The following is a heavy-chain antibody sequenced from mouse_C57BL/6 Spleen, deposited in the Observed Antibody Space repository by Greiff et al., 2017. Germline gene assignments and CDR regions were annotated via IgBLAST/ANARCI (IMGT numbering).Heavy chain of an antibody. CDR1: GYTFTSYW. CDR2: IYPGSGST. CDR3: ARYYYGSSYVAY. D-gene: IGHD1-1*01. V-gene: IGHV1-55*01. Sequence: QVQLQQPGAELVKPGASVKMSCKASGYTFTSYWITWVKQRPGQGLEWIGDIYPGSGSTNYNEKFKSKATLTVDTSSSTAYMQLSSLTSEDSAVYYCARYYYGSSYVAYWGQGTLVTGSA. J-gene: IGHJ3*01.